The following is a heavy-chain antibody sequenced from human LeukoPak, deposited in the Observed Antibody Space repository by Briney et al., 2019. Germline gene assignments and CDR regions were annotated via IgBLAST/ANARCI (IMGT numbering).Heavy chain of an antibody. CDR3: AREYHYGSGNYYNRIDY. D-gene: IGHD3-10*01. CDR1: GYTFTGYY. CDR2: IDPNSGGT. J-gene: IGHJ4*02. Sequence: GASVKVSCKASGYTFTGYYMHWVRQAPGQGLEWMGWIDPNSGGTNYAQKFQGRVTMTRDTSISTAYMVLNRLRSDDTAVYYCAREYHYGSGNYYNRIDYWGQGTLVTVSS. V-gene: IGHV1-2*02.